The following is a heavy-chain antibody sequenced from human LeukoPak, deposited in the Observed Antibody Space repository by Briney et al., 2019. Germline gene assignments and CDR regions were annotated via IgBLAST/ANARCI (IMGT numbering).Heavy chain of an antibody. V-gene: IGHV4-59*08. CDR1: GGSISSYY. CDR3: ARNGGTRWLQLRGSYFDY. CDR2: IYYSGST. J-gene: IGHJ4*02. D-gene: IGHD5-24*01. Sequence: SETLSLICTVSGGSISSYYWSWIRQPPGKGLEWIGYIYYSGSTNYNPSLKSRVTISVDTSKNQFSLKLSSVTAADTAVYYCARNGGTRWLQLRGSYFDYWGQGTLVTVSS.